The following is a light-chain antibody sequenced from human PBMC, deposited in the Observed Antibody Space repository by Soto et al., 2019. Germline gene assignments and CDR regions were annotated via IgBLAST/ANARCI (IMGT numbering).Light chain of an antibody. V-gene: IGKV1-5*03. CDR3: QQYYTYPWT. CDR1: QNVSRW. Sequence: DIPMTQSPYILSASIGDRVTITCRASQNVSRWLAWYQQKAGRAPKRLIYRASTLDTGVPSGFSGSGSGTEFTLIISSLQPDNFATYYCQQYYTYPWTFGQGTKVDIK. J-gene: IGKJ1*01. CDR2: RAS.